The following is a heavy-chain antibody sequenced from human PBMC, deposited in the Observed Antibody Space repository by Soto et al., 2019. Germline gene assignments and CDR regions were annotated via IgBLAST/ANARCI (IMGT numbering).Heavy chain of an antibody. CDR1: GFTFSNYG. V-gene: IGHV3-33*01. Sequence: PGGSLRLSCAASGFTFSNYGMHWVRQAPGKGLEWVAIIWHDGNNKYYADSVGGRFIISRDNSKNRLYLQMNSLRAEDTAVYYCASDLVGASDSYGLGVWGQGTPVTVSS. CDR2: IWHDGNNK. J-gene: IGHJ6*02. CDR3: ASDLVGASDSYGLGV. D-gene: IGHD1-26*01.